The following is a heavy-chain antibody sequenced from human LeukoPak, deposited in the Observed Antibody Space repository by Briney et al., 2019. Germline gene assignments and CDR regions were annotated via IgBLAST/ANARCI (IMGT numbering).Heavy chain of an antibody. D-gene: IGHD2-21*02. V-gene: IGHV3-23*01. CDR3: AKDRVIVVVTATIDY. J-gene: IGHJ4*02. CDR2: ISGSGGST. Sequence: GGPLRLSCAASGFTFSSYAMSWVRQAPGKGLEWVSAISGSGGSTYYADSVKGRFTISRDNSKNTLYLQMNSLRAEDTAVYYCAKDRVIVVVTATIDYWGQGTLVTVSS. CDR1: GFTFSSYA.